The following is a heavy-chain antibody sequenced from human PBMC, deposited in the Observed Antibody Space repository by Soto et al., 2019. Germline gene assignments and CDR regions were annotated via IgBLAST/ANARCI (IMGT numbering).Heavy chain of an antibody. V-gene: IGHV4-39*01. Sequence: QLQLQESGPALVKPSETLSLTCTVSGGSISSITYYWGWIRQSPEKGLEWIGYIHYGGSTYYNPYLASRVPIFLGTFKNQCALGVASVDESETGVYNSERCKEDNLESNCWRGYYLSYFDYWGQGSLVTVSA. D-gene: IGHD3-3*01. CDR3: ERCKEDNLESNCWRGYYLSYFDY. CDR1: GGSISSITYY. J-gene: IGHJ4*02. CDR2: IHYGGST.